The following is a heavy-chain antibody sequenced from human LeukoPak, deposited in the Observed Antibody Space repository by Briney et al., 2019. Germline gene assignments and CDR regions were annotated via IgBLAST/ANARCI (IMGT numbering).Heavy chain of an antibody. CDR2: IYTSGT. J-gene: IGHJ4*02. CDR3: ARAGNYYDRSGYYYALFDY. CDR1: GGSISSGSYY. Sequence: SQTLSLTCTVSGGSISSGSYYWSWIRQPAGKGLEWIGRIYTSGTNYNPSLKSRVTISVDTSKNQFSLKLTSVTAADTAVYYCARAGNYYDRSGYYYALFDYWGQGTLVTVSS. V-gene: IGHV4-61*02. D-gene: IGHD3-22*01.